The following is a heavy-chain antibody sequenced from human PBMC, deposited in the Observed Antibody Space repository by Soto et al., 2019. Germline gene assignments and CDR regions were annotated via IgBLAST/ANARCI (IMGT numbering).Heavy chain of an antibody. Sequence: QVQLVESGGGVVQPGRSLRLSCAASGFTFSSYAMHWVRQAPGKGLEWVAVISYDGSNKYYADSVKGRFTISRDNSKNTLYLQMNSLRAEDTAVYYCAGDLKHQKRGYSYGYDWGQGTLVTVSS. D-gene: IGHD5-18*01. CDR3: AGDLKHQKRGYSYGYD. CDR2: ISYDGSNK. CDR1: GFTFSSYA. V-gene: IGHV3-30-3*01. J-gene: IGHJ4*02.